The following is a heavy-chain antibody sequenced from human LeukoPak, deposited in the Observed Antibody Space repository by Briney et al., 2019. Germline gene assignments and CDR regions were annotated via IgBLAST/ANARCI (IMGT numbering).Heavy chain of an antibody. J-gene: IGHJ6*02. D-gene: IGHD2-2*01. Sequence: PGGSLRLSCAASGFTFSNYAMSWVRQPPGKGLEWIGEINHSGSTNYNPSLKSRVTISVDTSKNQFSLKLSSVTAADTAVYYCARGYCSSTSCYSRSSYGMDVWGQGTTVTVSS. CDR3: ARGYCSSTSCYSRSSYGMDV. V-gene: IGHV4-34*01. CDR2: INHSGST. CDR1: GFTFSNYA.